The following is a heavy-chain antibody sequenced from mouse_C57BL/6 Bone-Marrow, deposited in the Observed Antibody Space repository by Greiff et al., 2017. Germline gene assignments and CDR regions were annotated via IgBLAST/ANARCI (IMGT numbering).Heavy chain of an antibody. V-gene: IGHV1-52*01. D-gene: IGHD1-1*01. Sequence: QVQLKQPGAELVRPGSSVKLSCKASGYTFTSYWMRWVKQRPIQGLEWIGNLDPSDSETPYNQKFKDKATLTVDKSSSTAYMQLSSLTSEVSAVYYCARQGAAYYGSSYGYFDVWGTGTTVTVSS. CDR1: GYTFTSYW. CDR2: LDPSDSET. CDR3: ARQGAAYYGSSYGYFDV. J-gene: IGHJ1*03.